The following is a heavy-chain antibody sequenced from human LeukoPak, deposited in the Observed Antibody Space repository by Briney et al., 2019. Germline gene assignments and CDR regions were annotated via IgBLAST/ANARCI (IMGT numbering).Heavy chain of an antibody. CDR2: ISSSSSYI. CDR3: ARSYSSGFAIDY. J-gene: IGHJ4*02. V-gene: IGHV3-21*01. D-gene: IGHD6-19*01. Sequence: PGGSLRLSCAASGFTFRSYSMNWVRQAPGKGLEWVSSISSSSSYIYYADSVKVRFTISRDNAKNSLYLQMNSLRAEDTAVYYCARSYSSGFAIDYWGQGTLVTVSS. CDR1: GFTFRSYS.